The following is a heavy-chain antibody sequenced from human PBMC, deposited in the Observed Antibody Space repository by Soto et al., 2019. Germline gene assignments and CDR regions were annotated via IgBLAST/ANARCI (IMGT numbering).Heavy chain of an antibody. CDR2: ISYDGSNK. CDR1: GFTFSNYA. Sequence: QVQLVESGGGVVQPGRSLRLSCAASGFTFSNYAMHWVRQAPGKGLEWVAVISYDGSNKYYADSVKGRFTISRDNSKNQLXXQMNSLRAEDTAVYYCARDPGALRYCDWLSPGMDVWGQGTTVTVSS. V-gene: IGHV3-30-3*01. CDR3: ARDPGALRYCDWLSPGMDV. J-gene: IGHJ6*02. D-gene: IGHD3-9*01.